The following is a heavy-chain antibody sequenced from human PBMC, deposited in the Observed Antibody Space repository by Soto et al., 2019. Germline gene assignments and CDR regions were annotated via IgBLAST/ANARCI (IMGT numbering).Heavy chain of an antibody. CDR1: GGTFSSYA. D-gene: IGHD3-9*01. J-gene: IGHJ4*02. Sequence: ASVKVSCKASGGTFSSYAISWVRQAPGQGLEWMGGIIPIFGTANYAQKFQGRVTITADESTSTAYMELSSLRSEDTAVYYCARDHILTGYHTMGRFDYWGQGTLVTVSS. CDR3: ARDHILTGYHTMGRFDY. CDR2: IIPIFGTA. V-gene: IGHV1-69*13.